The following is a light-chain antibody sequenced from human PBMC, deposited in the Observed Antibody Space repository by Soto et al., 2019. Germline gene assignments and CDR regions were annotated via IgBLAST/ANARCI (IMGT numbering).Light chain of an antibody. CDR2: GAS. V-gene: IGKV3-11*01. J-gene: IGKJ5*01. Sequence: EIVMTQSPATLSVSPGERATLSCRASQSVSSNLAWYQQKPGQAPRLLIYGASNRATDIPARFSGSGSGTDFTLTISTLEPEDSAVYYCQQRSNWPPTFGQGTRLEIK. CDR1: QSVSSN. CDR3: QQRSNWPPT.